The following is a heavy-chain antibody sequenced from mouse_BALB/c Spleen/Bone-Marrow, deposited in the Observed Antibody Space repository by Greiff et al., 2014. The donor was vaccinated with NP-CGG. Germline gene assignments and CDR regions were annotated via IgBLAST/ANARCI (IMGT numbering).Heavy chain of an antibody. D-gene: IGHD2-3*01. CDR1: GDSITSVY. J-gene: IGHJ2*01. CDR2: ISYSGST. V-gene: IGHV3-8*02. Sequence: EVKLVESGPSLVKPSQTLSLTCSVPGDSITSVYWNWIRKFPGNKLEYMGYISYSGSTYYSPSLKSRISITRDTSKNQYYLQLNSVTTEDTATYYCATYDGYYFDYWGQGTTLTVSS. CDR3: ATYDGYYFDY.